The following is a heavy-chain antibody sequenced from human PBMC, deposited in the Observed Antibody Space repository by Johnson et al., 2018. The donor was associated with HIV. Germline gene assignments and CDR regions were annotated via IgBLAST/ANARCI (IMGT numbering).Heavy chain of an antibody. Sequence: QMQLVESGGGLAKPGGSLRLSCAATGSTFSDYYMSWIRQAPGPGPGRVSYISSSGPTIYYAHFVKGRFTTSSAHAKNSLYLQMNSVRAEDTAVYYCARDSIPSPYDSSGYYDDAFDIWGQGTMVTVSS. CDR2: ISSSGPTI. J-gene: IGHJ3*02. D-gene: IGHD3-22*01. CDR1: GSTFSDYY. V-gene: IGHV3-11*04. CDR3: ARDSIPSPYDSSGYYDDAFDI.